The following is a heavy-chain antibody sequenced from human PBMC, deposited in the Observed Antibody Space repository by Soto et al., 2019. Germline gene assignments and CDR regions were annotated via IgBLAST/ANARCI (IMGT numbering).Heavy chain of an antibody. CDR3: ARDQFFSSSSSNNRYSYFYGMDV. CDR2: THSDGST. Sequence: GGSLRLSCVASGIPVTRTYLTWVRQAPGKGLEWVSYTHSDGSTFYTESVEDLFTVSRGISKNTLYHHMNSLRVEDTAIYYCARDQFFSSSSSNNRYSYFYGMDVWGQGTTVTVSS. J-gene: IGHJ6*02. V-gene: IGHV3-53*01. CDR1: GIPVTRTY. D-gene: IGHD3-10*01.